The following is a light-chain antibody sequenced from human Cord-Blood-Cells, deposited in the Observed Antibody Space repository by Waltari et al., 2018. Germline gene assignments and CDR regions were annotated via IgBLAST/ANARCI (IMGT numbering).Light chain of an antibody. CDR1: QSVSSSY. CDR3: QQYGSSPGT. V-gene: IGKV3-20*01. J-gene: IGKJ1*01. CDR2: GAS. Sequence: LSCRASQSVSSSYLAWYQQKPGQAPRLLIYGASSRATGIPDRFSGSGSGTDFTLTISRLEPEDFAVYYCQQYGSSPGTFGQGTKVEIK.